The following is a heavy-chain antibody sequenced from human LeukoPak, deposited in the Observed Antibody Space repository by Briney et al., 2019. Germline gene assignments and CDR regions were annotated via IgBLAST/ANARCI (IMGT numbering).Heavy chain of an antibody. CDR3: AGGGDYGDYYYYYGMDV. V-gene: IGHV1-8*01. D-gene: IGHD4-17*01. Sequence: ASVKVSCKASGYAFTRYDINWVRQAPGQGLVWMGWRNPNSGNTGYAQKFKVRVTMTRNTSISTAYMEMRSLRPEDTAVYYCAGGGDYGDYYYYYGMDVWGQGTTVTVSS. CDR1: GYAFTRYD. J-gene: IGHJ6*02. CDR2: RNPNSGNT.